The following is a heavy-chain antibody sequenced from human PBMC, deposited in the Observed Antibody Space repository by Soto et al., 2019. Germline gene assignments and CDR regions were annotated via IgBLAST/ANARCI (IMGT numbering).Heavy chain of an antibody. J-gene: IGHJ4*02. V-gene: IGHV5-51*03. CDR3: ARPAFGNYLEFDY. D-gene: IGHD1-7*01. Sequence: EVQLVQSGAEVQKPGESLKISCKGSGYSCTYYWIGWVRQMPGKGLEWMGIVHPGDSNTRYSPSFQGQVTISAHKSISTAYLQWRSLKASDTAMYYCARPAFGNYLEFDYWGQGTLVTVSS. CDR1: GYSCTYYW. CDR2: VHPGDSNT.